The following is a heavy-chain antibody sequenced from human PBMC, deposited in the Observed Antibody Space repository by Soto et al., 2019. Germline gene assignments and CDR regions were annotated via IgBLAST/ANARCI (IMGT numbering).Heavy chain of an antibody. J-gene: IGHJ4*02. Sequence: EVQLVESGGGLVQPGGSLRLSCAASGFTFSTYWMTWVRRPPGKGLEWVANRDQDGSERYYVDSVRGRFTISRDNAKNSLYLQMNSLRAEDTAVYYCVCGGNFFVYWGQGTLVTVSP. CDR3: VCGGNFFVY. CDR1: GFTFSTYW. V-gene: IGHV3-7*01. D-gene: IGHD3-16*01. CDR2: RDQDGSER.